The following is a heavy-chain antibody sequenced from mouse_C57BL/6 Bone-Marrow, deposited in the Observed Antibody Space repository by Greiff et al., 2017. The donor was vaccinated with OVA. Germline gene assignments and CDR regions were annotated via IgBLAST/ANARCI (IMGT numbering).Heavy chain of an antibody. CDR1: GFTFSSYA. Sequence: EVQLVESGEGLVKPGGSLKLSCAASGFTFSSYAMSWVRQTPEKRLEWVAYISSGGDYIYYADTVKGRFTISRDNARNTLYLQMSSLKSEDTAMYYCTRDHYGSSYYAMDYWGQGTSVTVSS. CDR2: ISSGGDYI. D-gene: IGHD1-1*01. V-gene: IGHV5-9-1*02. J-gene: IGHJ4*01. CDR3: TRDHYGSSYYAMDY.